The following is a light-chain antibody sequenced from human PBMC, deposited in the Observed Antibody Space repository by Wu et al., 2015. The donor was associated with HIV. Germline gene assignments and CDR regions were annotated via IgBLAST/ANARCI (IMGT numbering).Light chain of an antibody. V-gene: IGKV1-9*01. CDR1: QGVSSY. Sequence: DIQLTQSPSFLSASVGDRVTITCRASQGVSSYLAWYQQKPGEAPKLLIYAASTVQSGVPSRFSGGGSGTEFTLTISSLQPEDFATYFCQQLNNPPPTFGQGTKVEIK. CDR2: AAS. CDR3: QQLNNPPPT. J-gene: IGKJ1*01.